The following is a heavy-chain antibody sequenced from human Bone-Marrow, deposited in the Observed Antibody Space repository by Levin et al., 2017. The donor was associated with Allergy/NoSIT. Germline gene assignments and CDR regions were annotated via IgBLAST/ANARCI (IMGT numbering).Heavy chain of an antibody. D-gene: IGHD5-24*01. CDR2: IIPMFGTT. V-gene: IGHV1-69*13. CDR3: ARDRDGYNDWFDP. CDR1: GYTFRNFG. Sequence: SVKVSCKSSGYTFRNFGIGWVRRAPGQGPEWMGNIIPMFGTTTYAEKFQDRFTITADESTNTAHMELRSLTSEDTAVYYCARDRDGYNDWFDPWGQGTLVTVSS. J-gene: IGHJ5*02.